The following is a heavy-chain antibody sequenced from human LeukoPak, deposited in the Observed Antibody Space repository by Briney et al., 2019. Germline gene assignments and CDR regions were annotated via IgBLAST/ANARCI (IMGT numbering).Heavy chain of an antibody. J-gene: IGHJ6*03. CDR2: IWFDGRDK. CDR1: GFTFSNYG. CDR3: ARDTVASYYYYYMDV. V-gene: IGHV3-33*01. D-gene: IGHD4-23*01. Sequence: QAGRSLRLSCAASGFTFSNYGLHWVRQAPGKGLEWVSLIWFDGRDKYYADSVRGRFTISRDNSKNTLYLQMNSLTAEDTAVYYCARDTVASYYYYYMDVWGKGTTVTVSS.